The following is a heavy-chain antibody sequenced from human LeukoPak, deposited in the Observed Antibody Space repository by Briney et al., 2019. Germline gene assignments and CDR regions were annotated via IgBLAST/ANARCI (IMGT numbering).Heavy chain of an antibody. V-gene: IGHV3-74*01. CDR1: GFSFSSYW. D-gene: IGHD6-19*01. J-gene: IGHJ4*02. CDR2: VNNDGSST. CDR3: ARSSYPYYFDY. Sequence: SGGSLRLSCGASGFSFSSYWMHWVRQAPGKGLMWVSRVNNDGSSTTYADSVEGRFTISRDNARNTLYLQMNSLRAEDTAVYYCARSSYPYYFDYWGRGTLVTVSS.